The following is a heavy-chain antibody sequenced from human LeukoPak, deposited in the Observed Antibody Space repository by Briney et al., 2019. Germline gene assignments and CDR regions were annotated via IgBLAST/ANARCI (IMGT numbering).Heavy chain of an antibody. J-gene: IGHJ4*02. V-gene: IGHV3-53*01. Sequence: PGGSLRLSCAASGFSVISNFMSWVRQAPGKGLEWVAVIYSDGSTYYADSVKGRFTIARDNSKNTMYLQMNSLRVGDTAVYYCARGGSGGANDYWGQGTLVTVSS. CDR3: ARGGSGGANDY. D-gene: IGHD3-16*01. CDR2: IYSDGST. CDR1: GFSVISNF.